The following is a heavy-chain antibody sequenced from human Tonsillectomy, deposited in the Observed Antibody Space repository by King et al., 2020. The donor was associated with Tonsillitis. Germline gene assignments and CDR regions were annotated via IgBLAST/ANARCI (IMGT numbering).Heavy chain of an antibody. CDR2: ISGSGGST. CDR3: AKDKVATMPRDSFDF. CDR1: GFTVSSFA. Sequence: VQLVESGGGLVQRGGSLRLSCAASGFTVSSFAMSWVRQSPGKGLEWVSGISGSGGSTYSADSVKGRFTISRDNSKNTLYLQMNSLRAEDTAVYYCAKDKVATMPRDSFDFWGQGTTVTVSS. V-gene: IGHV3-23*04. D-gene: IGHD5-12*01. J-gene: IGHJ3*01.